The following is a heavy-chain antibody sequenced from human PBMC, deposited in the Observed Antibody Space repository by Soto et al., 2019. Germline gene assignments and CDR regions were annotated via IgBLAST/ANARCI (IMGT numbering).Heavy chain of an antibody. D-gene: IGHD2-15*01. CDR1: GGSISSGGYY. CDR3: ASRYCSGGSCNAFDI. CDR2: IYYSGST. J-gene: IGHJ3*02. V-gene: IGHV4-31*03. Sequence: QVQLQESGPGLVKPSQTLSLTCTVSGGSISSGGYYWSWIRQHPGKGLEWIGYIYYSGSTYYNPSLKGRVTISVDPSKNQFSLKLSSVTAADTAVYYCASRYCSGGSCNAFDIWGQGTMVTVSS.